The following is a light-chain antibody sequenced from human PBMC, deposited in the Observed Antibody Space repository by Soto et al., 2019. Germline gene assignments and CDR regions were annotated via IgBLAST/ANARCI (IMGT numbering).Light chain of an antibody. CDR1: SSDVGSYNL. CDR3: CSYAGSSSV. J-gene: IGLJ2*01. Sequence: QSVLTQPASVSGSPGQSITISCTGTSSDVGSYNLVSWYQQHPGKAPKLMIYEGSKRPSGVSNRFSCSKSGNTASLTISGLQAEDEADYYCCSYAGSSSVFGGGTKLTVL. V-gene: IGLV2-23*01. CDR2: EGS.